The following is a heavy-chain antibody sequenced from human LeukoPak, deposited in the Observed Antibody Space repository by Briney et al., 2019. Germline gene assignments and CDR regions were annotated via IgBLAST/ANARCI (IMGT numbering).Heavy chain of an antibody. V-gene: IGHV1-18*01. J-gene: IGHJ6*03. CDR1: GYTFTSYG. CDR2: ISAYNGNT. CDR3: ARTTIGYCSSTSCFFDYYYYMDV. Sequence: GASVKVSCKASGYTFTSYGISWVRQAPGQGLEWMGWISAYNGNTNYAQKLQGRVTMTTDTSTSTAYMELRSLRSDDTAVYYCARTTIGYCSSTSCFFDYYYYMDVWGKGTTVTVSS. D-gene: IGHD2-2*01.